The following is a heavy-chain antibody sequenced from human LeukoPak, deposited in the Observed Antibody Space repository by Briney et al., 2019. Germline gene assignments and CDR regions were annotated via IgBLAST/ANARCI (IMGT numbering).Heavy chain of an antibody. V-gene: IGHV3-20*04. D-gene: IGHD2-2*01. CDR2: INWNGGST. J-gene: IGHJ4*02. Sequence: GGSLRLSCAASGFTFDDYGMSWVRQAPGKGLEWVSGINWNGGSTGYADSVKGRFTISRDNAKNSLYLRMNSLRAEDTALYYCARDCSSTSCYCYWGQGTLVTVSS. CDR3: ARDCSSTSCYCY. CDR1: GFTFDDYG.